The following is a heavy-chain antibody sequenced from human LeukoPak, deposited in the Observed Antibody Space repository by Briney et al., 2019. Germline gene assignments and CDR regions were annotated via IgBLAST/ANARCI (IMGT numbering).Heavy chain of an antibody. CDR3: TRAEQQEDNFDY. V-gene: IGHV3-49*04. CDR1: GFTFGDYA. J-gene: IGHJ4*02. CDR2: IASETYGGTA. Sequence: GGSLRLSCTASGFTFGDYAMTWVRQAPGKGLEWVGFIASETYGGTAEYAASVKGRFTISRDDSKSIAYLQMNSLKTEDTAVYYCTRAEQQEDNFDYWGQGTLVTVSS. D-gene: IGHD6-13*01.